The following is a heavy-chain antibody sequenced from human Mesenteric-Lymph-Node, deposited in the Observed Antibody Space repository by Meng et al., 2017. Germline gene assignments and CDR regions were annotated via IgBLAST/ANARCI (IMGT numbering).Heavy chain of an antibody. Sequence: SETLSLTCTVSGGSISSGGYYWSWIRQHPGKGLEWIGYIYYSGSTYYNPSLKSRVTISVDTSKNQFSLKLSSVTAADTAVYYCARGRDYYDSSGYSRDDAFDLWGQWTMVPV. V-gene: IGHV4-31*03. CDR2: IYYSGST. CDR3: ARGRDYYDSSGYSRDDAFDL. CDR1: GGSISSGGYY. J-gene: IGHJ3*01. D-gene: IGHD3-22*01.